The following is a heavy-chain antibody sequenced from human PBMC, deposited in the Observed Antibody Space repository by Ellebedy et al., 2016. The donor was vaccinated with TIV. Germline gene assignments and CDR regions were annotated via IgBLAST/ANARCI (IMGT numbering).Heavy chain of an antibody. CDR2: INSDGSST. CDR3: ARAGYCSSTSCLIGMDV. Sequence: GESLKISCAASGFTFSTYWMHWVRQAPGKGLVWVSRINSDGSSTSYADSVKGRFTISRDNAKNTLYLQMNSLRAEDTAVYYCARAGYCSSTSCLIGMDVWGQGTTVTVSS. V-gene: IGHV3-74*01. D-gene: IGHD2-2*01. J-gene: IGHJ6*02. CDR1: GFTFSTYW.